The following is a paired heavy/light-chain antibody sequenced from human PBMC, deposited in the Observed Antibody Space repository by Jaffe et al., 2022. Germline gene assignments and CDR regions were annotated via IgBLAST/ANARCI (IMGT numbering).Light chain of an antibody. Sequence: EIVLTQSPGTLSLSPGERATLSCRASQSVSSSYLAWYQQKPGQAPRLLIYGASSRATGIPDRFSGSGSGTDFTLTISRLEPEDFAVYYCQQYGSSLSITFGQGTRLEIK. J-gene: IGKJ5*01. CDR1: QSVSSSY. CDR2: GAS. V-gene: IGKV3-20*01. CDR3: QQYGSSLSIT.
Heavy chain of an antibody. CDR3: ARGLVRLSSGWYSYYYYYMDV. CDR1: GGSFSGYY. V-gene: IGHV4-34*01. D-gene: IGHD6-19*01. Sequence: QVQLQQWGAGLLKPSETLSLTCAVYGGSFSGYYWSWIRQPPGKGLEWIGEINHSGSTNYNPSLKSRVTISVDTSKNQFSLKLSSVTAADTAVYYCARGLVRLSSGWYSYYYYYMDVWGKGTTVTVSS. CDR2: INHSGST. J-gene: IGHJ6*03.